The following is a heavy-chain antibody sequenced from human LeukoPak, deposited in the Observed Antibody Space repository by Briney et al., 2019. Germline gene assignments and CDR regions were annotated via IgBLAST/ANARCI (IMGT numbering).Heavy chain of an antibody. J-gene: IGHJ4*02. Sequence: SETLSLTCSVSGGSINVYYWNWIRRSPGKGLEWIGSISYSGSTNYNPSLKSRVTISMDTSKNRFSLKVSPVIPADTAMYYCARGGSRSYTSSTLDYWGQGTLVTVSS. CDR2: ISYSGST. V-gene: IGHV4-59*01. CDR1: GGSINVYY. D-gene: IGHD6-6*01. CDR3: ARGGSRSYTSSTLDY.